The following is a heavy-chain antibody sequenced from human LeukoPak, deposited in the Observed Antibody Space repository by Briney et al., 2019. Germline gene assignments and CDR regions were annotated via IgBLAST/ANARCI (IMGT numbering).Heavy chain of an antibody. J-gene: IGHJ4*02. Sequence: PLGAPRLSRAAPGFTLSSYAMHWVRQAPGKGLERVAVISNNGSNKYYADSVKGRFTISRDNSKNTLYLQMNSLSAEETADYYCVTALTRYSITPLTDDWGQGTLVTVSS. CDR2: ISNNGSNK. D-gene: IGHD6-13*01. CDR3: VTALTRYSITPLTDD. CDR1: GFTLSSYA. V-gene: IGHV3-30-3*01.